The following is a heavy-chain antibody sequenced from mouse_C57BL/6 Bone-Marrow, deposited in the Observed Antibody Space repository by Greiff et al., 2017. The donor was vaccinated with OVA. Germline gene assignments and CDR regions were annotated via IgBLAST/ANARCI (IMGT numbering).Heavy chain of an antibody. CDR3: GKMAINRYAMDY. J-gene: IGHJ4*01. CDR2: ICRGGST. Sequence: VQLQQSGPGLVQPSQSLSITCTVSGFSLTSYGVHWVRQSPGQGLEWLGVICRGGSTDYNAAFMSRLSIPKDNSKTQVFYKMNSMQADDTAIYYCGKMAINRYAMDYWGQGTSVTVSA. CDR1: GFSLTSYG. D-gene: IGHD1-1*01. V-gene: IGHV2-5*01.